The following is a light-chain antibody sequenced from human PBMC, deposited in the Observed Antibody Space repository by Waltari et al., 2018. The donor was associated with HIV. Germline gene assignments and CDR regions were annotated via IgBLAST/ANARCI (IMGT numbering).Light chain of an antibody. CDR2: EVS. CDR3: SSYTSSSTRL. Sequence: QSALTQPASVSGSPGQSITISCTGTSSDVGGYNYVSWYQQHPGKAPKLMIYEVSNRPSGVFNRFSGSKSGNTASLTISGLQAEDEADYYCSSYTSSSTRLFGGGTKLTVL. V-gene: IGLV2-14*01. CDR1: SSDVGGYNY. J-gene: IGLJ3*02.